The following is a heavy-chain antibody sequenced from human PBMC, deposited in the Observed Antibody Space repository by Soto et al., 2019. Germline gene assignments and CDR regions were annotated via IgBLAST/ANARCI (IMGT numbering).Heavy chain of an antibody. Sequence: GGSLRLSCAASGFIFSSYPMSWVRHAPGRGLQWLSTISGSGDRAFYADSVRGRFTISRDSSKNTLYLQMNSLGAEDTAIYYCAKESWKNYFENWGQGTLVTVSS. V-gene: IGHV3-23*01. CDR1: GFIFSSYP. CDR2: ISGSGDRA. CDR3: AKESWKNYFEN. D-gene: IGHD1-1*01. J-gene: IGHJ4*02.